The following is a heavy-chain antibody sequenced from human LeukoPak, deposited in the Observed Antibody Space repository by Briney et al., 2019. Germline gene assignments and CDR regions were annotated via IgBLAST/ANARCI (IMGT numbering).Heavy chain of an antibody. CDR1: GFTFTSYE. Sequence: GGSLRLSCAASGFTFTSYEMNWVRQAPGEGLEWVSYITISGSTIYYADSVKGRFTISRDNAKNSLYLQMNSLRAEDTAVYYCARATSFDYWGQGTLVTVSS. V-gene: IGHV3-48*03. J-gene: IGHJ4*02. CDR3: ARATSFDY. CDR2: ITISGSTI.